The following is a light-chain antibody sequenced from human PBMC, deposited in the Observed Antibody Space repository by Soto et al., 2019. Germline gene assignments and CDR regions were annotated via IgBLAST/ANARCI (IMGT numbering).Light chain of an antibody. J-gene: IGKJ1*01. CDR1: QSVSRY. Sequence: EIVLTQSPATLSLSPWERATLSCRASQSVSRYLAWYQQKPGQAPRLLIYGASSRATGIPVRFSGSGSGTDFTLTISRLEPEDFAVYYCQQYGSSPETLGQGTKVDIK. CDR2: GAS. V-gene: IGKV3-20*01. CDR3: QQYGSSPET.